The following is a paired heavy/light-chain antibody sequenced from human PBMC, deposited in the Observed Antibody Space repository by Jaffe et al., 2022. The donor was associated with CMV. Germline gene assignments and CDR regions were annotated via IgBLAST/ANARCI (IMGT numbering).Heavy chain of an antibody. V-gene: IGHV3-23*01. D-gene: IGHD2-21*02. CDR3: AKGPPYCGGDCYVDY. CDR1: GFTFSSYA. J-gene: IGHJ4*02. Sequence: EVQLLESGGGLVQPGGSLRLSCAASGFTFSSYAMSWVRQAPGMGLEWVSAITGGGDNTYYADSVKGRFTISRDNSKNTLYLQMNSLRAEDTAVYYCAKGPPYCGGDCYVDYWGQGTLVTVSS. CDR2: ITGGGDNT.
Light chain of an antibody. J-gene: IGLJ2*01. CDR3: GTWDSSLSGVV. V-gene: IGLV1-51*02. CDR1: SSNIGNNY. Sequence: QSVLTQPPSVSAAPGQKVTISCSGSSSNIGNNYVSWYQQLPGTAPKLLIYENNKRPSGIPDRFSGSKSGTSATLGITGLQTGDEADYYCGTWDSSLSGVVFGGGTKLTVL. CDR2: ENN.